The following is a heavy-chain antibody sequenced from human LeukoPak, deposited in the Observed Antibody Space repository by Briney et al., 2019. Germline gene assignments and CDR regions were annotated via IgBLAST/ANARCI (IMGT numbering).Heavy chain of an antibody. J-gene: IGHJ4*02. CDR3: ARDWAPHIVGASYHFDY. CDR1: GYTFTSYG. Sequence: ASVKVSCKASGYTFTSYGISWVRQAPGQGLEWMGWISAYNGNTNYAQKLQGRVTMTTDTSTSTAYMELRSLRSDDTAVYYCARDWAPHIVGASYHFDYWGQGTLVTVSS. V-gene: IGHV1-18*01. CDR2: ISAYNGNT. D-gene: IGHD1-26*01.